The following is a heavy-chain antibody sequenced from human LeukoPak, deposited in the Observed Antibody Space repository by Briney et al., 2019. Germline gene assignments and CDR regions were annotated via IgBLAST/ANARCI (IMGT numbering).Heavy chain of an antibody. Sequence: SETLSLTCAVYGGSFSGFYWSWIRQPPGKGLEWIGEITHSGSTNYNPSLKSRITISVDTSKNQFSLKLRSVTAADTAVYYCARRLRFYYFYMDVWDKGTTVTVSS. V-gene: IGHV4-34*01. CDR2: ITHSGST. CDR1: GGSFSGFY. J-gene: IGHJ6*03. D-gene: IGHD3-3*01. CDR3: ARRLRFYYFYMDV.